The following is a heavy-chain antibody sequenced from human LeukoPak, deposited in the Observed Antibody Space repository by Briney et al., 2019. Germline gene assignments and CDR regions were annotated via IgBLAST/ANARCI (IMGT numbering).Heavy chain of an antibody. Sequence: GGSLRLSCAASGFMFSSYWMSWVSQAPGKGLEWVADIKEHGSEKSYVDSVKGRFTISRDNAKNSLYLQMNSLRAEDTALYYCARALFSYSSSWYPEYYFDYWGQGTLVTVSS. D-gene: IGHD6-13*01. CDR1: GFMFSSYW. CDR2: IKEHGSEK. CDR3: ARALFSYSSSWYPEYYFDY. V-gene: IGHV3-7*03. J-gene: IGHJ4*02.